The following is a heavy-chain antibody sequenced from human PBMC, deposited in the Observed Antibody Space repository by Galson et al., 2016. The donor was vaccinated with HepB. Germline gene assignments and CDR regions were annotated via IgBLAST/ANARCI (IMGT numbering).Heavy chain of an antibody. J-gene: IGHJ4*02. Sequence: SETLSLTCSVFGASMIPYFWTWIRQPAGKGLELLGRIYSTGDTNYSPSLVSRVTMLVDTSKNQFSLRLDSLTAADTAVYYCAREGVSIAALDSWGQGILVTVSS. CDR3: AREGVSIAALDS. CDR2: IYSTGDT. V-gene: IGHV4-4*07. CDR1: GASMIPYF. D-gene: IGHD6-6*01.